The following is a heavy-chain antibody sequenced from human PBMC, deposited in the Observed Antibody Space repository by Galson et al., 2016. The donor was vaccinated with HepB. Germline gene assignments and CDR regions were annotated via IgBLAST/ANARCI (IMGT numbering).Heavy chain of an antibody. CDR1: GFTFNSYS. V-gene: IGHV3-21*01. Sequence: SLRLSCAASGFTFNSYSMNWVRQAPGKGLEWVSSISSRSSYIYHADSVKGRFTISRDNAKNSPYLQMNSLRAEDTAVYYCARAFSRESGFDYWGQGTLVTVSS. CDR2: ISSRSSYI. CDR3: ARAFSRESGFDY. D-gene: IGHD3-10*01. J-gene: IGHJ4*02.